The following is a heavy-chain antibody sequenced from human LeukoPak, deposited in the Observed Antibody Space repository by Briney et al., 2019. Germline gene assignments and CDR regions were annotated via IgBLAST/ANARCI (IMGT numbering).Heavy chain of an antibody. J-gene: IGHJ3*02. Sequence: GGSLRLSCAASGFTFSSYSMNWVRQAPGKGLEWVSSISSSSSYIYYADSVKGRFTISRDNAKNSLYLQMNRLRAEDTAVYYCAKSGSYSAFDIWGQGTMVTVSS. CDR2: ISSSSSYI. CDR3: AKSGSYSAFDI. V-gene: IGHV3-21*01. D-gene: IGHD1-26*01. CDR1: GFTFSSYS.